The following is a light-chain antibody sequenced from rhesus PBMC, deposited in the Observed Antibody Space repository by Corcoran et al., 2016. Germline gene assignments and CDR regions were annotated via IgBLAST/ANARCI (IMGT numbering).Light chain of an antibody. CDR3: KHYYNFPRT. CDR1: QNIYSH. CDR2: VTS. Sequence: DIQMTQSPSALSASVGDRVTISCRASQNIYSHLAWYQQKPRKAPNLLIYVTSTLQTGLPSRFSGSRSGTEFTLTISSLQPEDSATYYCKHYYNFPRTFGQGTKVEVK. J-gene: IGKJ1*01. V-gene: IGKV1-44*03.